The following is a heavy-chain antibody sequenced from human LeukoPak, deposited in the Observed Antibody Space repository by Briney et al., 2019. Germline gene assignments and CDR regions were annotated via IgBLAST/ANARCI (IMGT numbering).Heavy chain of an antibody. V-gene: IGHV4-34*01. Sequence: SETLSLTCAVYGGSFSGYYWSWIRQPPGKGLEWIGEINHSGSTNYNPSLKSRVTISVDTSKNQFSLKLSSVTAEDTAVYYCAKDAYSYGYNQYYFDYWGQGTLVTVSS. J-gene: IGHJ4*02. CDR3: AKDAYSYGYNQYYFDY. CDR2: INHSGST. CDR1: GGSFSGYY. D-gene: IGHD5-18*01.